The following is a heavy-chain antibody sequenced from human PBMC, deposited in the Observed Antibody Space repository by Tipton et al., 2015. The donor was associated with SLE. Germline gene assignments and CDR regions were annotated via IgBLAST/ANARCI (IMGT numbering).Heavy chain of an antibody. CDR3: ARHMGVAHYYGMDV. J-gene: IGHJ6*02. CDR1: GGSINDYH. CDR2: ISYSGTT. D-gene: IGHD3-16*01. Sequence: SLTCAVSGGSINDYHWSWIRQSPGRGLEWIGYISYSGTTNYSPSLKSRVTMSIDTSKNQVSLKLSSVTATDTAIYYCARHMGVAHYYGMDVWGQGTTVTVSS. V-gene: IGHV4-59*08.